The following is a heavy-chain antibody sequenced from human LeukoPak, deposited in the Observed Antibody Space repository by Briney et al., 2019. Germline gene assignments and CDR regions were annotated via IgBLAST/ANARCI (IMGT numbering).Heavy chain of an antibody. J-gene: IGHJ3*02. CDR3: ARLAGTGAFDI. Sequence: VASVKVSSKASAYTFTNYYMHWVRQAPGQGLEWMGWINPNDGGTNYAQKFQGRVTMTRDTSISTAYMELSRLRSDDTAVYYCARLAGTGAFDIWGQGTMVTVSS. CDR1: AYTFTNYY. V-gene: IGHV1-2*02. CDR2: INPNDGGT. D-gene: IGHD6-19*01.